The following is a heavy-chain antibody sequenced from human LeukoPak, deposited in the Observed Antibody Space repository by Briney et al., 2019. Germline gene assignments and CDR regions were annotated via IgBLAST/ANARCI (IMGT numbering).Heavy chain of an antibody. CDR3: ARIDILTGYGYDAFDI. CDR1: GFTFSSYS. V-gene: IGHV3-21*01. D-gene: IGHD3-9*01. Sequence: PGGSLRLSCAASGFTFSSYSMNWVRQAPGKGLEWVSSISSSSSYIYYADSVKGRFTISRDNAKNSLYLQMNSLRAEDTAVYYCARIDILTGYGYDAFDIWGQGTMVTVSS. CDR2: ISSSSSYI. J-gene: IGHJ3*02.